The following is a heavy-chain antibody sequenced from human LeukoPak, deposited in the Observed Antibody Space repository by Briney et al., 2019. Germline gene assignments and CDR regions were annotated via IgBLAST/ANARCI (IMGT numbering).Heavy chain of an antibody. Sequence: SETLSPTCSVSGDSISSSNCWSWVRRSPGKGLDWIGEICHSGSTNYNPSLKTRVAISMDKSKNQFSLKLTSVTAADTAVYYCATPKGYYYGSGPGYFNYWGQGTLVTVSS. J-gene: IGHJ4*02. CDR3: ATPKGYYYGSGPGYFNY. D-gene: IGHD3-10*01. CDR2: ICHSGST. CDR1: GDSISSSNC. V-gene: IGHV4-4*02.